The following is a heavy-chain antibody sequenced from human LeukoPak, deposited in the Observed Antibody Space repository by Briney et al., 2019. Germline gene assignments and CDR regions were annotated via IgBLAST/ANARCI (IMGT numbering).Heavy chain of an antibody. CDR3: AKESMVWGSAYYFDY. V-gene: IGHV3-23*01. D-gene: IGHD3-16*01. J-gene: IGHJ4*02. CDR2: ISGSGGST. CDR1: GFTFSSYA. Sequence: WGSLRLSCAASGFTFSSYAMSWVRQAPGEGLEWVSAISGSGGSTYYADSVKGRFTISRDNSKNTLYLQMNSLRAEDTAVYYCAKESMVWGSAYYFDYWGQGTLVTVSS.